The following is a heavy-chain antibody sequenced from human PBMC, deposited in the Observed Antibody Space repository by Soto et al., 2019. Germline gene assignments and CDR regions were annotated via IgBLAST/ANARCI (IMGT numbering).Heavy chain of an antibody. CDR2: ISGYSGNT. V-gene: IGHV1-18*04. CDR1: GYTLTNYG. CDR3: ASGGRSNTTSCSGDYYRGMDV. Sequence: VASVKVSCKASGYTLTNYGISWVRQAPGQGLEWMGWISGYSGNTNYAQKFHGRVTMTTDTSTSTAYMEVRSLRSDDTAVYYCASGGRSNTTSCSGDYYRGMDVGGQ. J-gene: IGHJ6*02. D-gene: IGHD2-2*01.